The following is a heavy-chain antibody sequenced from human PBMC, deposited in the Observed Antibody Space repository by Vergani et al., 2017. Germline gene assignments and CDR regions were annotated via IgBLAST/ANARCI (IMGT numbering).Heavy chain of an antibody. J-gene: IGHJ4*02. V-gene: IGHV5-51*01. CDR2: IFPGDADT. D-gene: IGHD3-10*01. CDR3: ARLASGGVRGVEGDY. CDR1: GYTFTNYW. Sequence: EVRLVQSGPEVKKPGESVKISCETSGYTFTNYWVAWVRQRPGKGLEWMGLIFPGDADTRYSPSFEGQVTISADTSTSTAYVQWPSLKASDTAVYFCARLASGGVRGVEGDYWGQGTLVTVSS.